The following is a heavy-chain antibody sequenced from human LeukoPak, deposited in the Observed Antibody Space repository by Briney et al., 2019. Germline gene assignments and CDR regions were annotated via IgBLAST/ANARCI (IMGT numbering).Heavy chain of an antibody. V-gene: IGHV1-8*01. CDR1: GYTFISYD. J-gene: IGHJ6*03. D-gene: IGHD3-16*01. CDR2: MSPKSGNT. CDR3: ARGVGGLGNMDV. Sequence: ASVKVSCKASGYTFISYDIDWVRQATGQGLEWMGWMSPKSGNTDYAQKFKGRVTMTRNTSINTAYLELSSLTSDDTAVYFCARGVGGLGNMDVWGKGTTVTVSS.